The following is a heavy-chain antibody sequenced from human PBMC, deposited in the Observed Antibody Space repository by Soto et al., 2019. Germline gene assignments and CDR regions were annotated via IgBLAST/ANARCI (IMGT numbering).Heavy chain of an antibody. D-gene: IGHD6-6*01. V-gene: IGHV4-4*02. Sequence: LXLTCAVSCGSISISNWWSWVRQPPGKGLEWIGEIYHSGSTNYNPSLKSRVTISVDKSKNQFSLKLSSVTAADTAVYYCARGGARPHYYYGMDVWGQGTTVTVSS. CDR1: CGSISISNW. J-gene: IGHJ6*02. CDR3: ARGGARPHYYYGMDV. CDR2: IYHSGST.